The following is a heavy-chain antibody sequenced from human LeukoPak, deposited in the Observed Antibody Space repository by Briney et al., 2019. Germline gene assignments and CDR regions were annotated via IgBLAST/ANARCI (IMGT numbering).Heavy chain of an antibody. V-gene: IGHV4-61*02. Sequence: PSQTLSLTCTVSGDSISSGSDYWSWIRQSAGKGLEWIGRIYTSGSTNYNPSLKSRVTISIDTSKNQFSLKLSSVTAADTAVYYCARARNSGSYYMVFDYWGQGTLVTVSS. CDR3: ARARNSGSYYMVFDY. CDR2: IYTSGST. J-gene: IGHJ4*02. CDR1: GDSISSGSDY. D-gene: IGHD3-10*01.